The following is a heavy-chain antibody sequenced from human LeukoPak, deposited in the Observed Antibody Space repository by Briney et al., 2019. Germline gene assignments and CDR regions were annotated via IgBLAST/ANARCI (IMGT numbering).Heavy chain of an antibody. CDR2: ISGSGGST. J-gene: IGHJ4*02. CDR3: AKVRDYYDSSGPTFDY. V-gene: IGHV3-23*01. D-gene: IGHD3-22*01. Sequence: GGSLRLSCAASGITFSSYAVSWVRQAPGKGLEWVSGISGSGGSTYYADSVKGRFTISRDNSKNTLYLQMNSLRAEDTAVYYCAKVRDYYDSSGPTFDYWGQGTLVTVSS. CDR1: GITFSSYA.